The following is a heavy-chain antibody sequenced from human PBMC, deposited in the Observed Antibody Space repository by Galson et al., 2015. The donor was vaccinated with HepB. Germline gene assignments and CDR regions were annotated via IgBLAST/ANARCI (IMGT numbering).Heavy chain of an antibody. CDR1: GYTFNNYG. D-gene: IGHD6-13*01. V-gene: IGHV1-18*04. CDR3: ARNMAAALLVFDH. J-gene: IGHJ4*02. CDR2: ISDYTGNT. Sequence: SVKVSCKASGYTFNNYGISWVRQAPGQGLEWMGWISDYTGNTNHAQKVQGRVTMTTDTSTSTAYMELRSLISDDTAIYYCARNMAAALLVFDHWGPGTLVTVSS.